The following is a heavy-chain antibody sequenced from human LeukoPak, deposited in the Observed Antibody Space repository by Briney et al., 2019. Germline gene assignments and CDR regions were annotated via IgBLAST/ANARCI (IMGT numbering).Heavy chain of an antibody. D-gene: IGHD6-19*01. V-gene: IGHV3-15*01. CDR2: IKSKTDGGTT. Sequence: ETLSLTCTVSGGSISSYYWSWIRQPPGKGLEWVGRIKSKTDGGTTDYAAPVKGRFTISRDDSKNTLYLQMNSLKTEDTAVYYCTTAPSSGWYNAFDIWGQGTMVTVSS. CDR1: GGSISSYY. CDR3: TTAPSSGWYNAFDI. J-gene: IGHJ3*02.